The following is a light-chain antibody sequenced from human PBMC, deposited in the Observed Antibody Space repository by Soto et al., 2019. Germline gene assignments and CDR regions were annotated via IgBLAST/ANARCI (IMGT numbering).Light chain of an antibody. CDR3: QQYYNYPRT. CDR1: QGVSSY. V-gene: IGKV1-8*01. J-gene: IGKJ1*01. Sequence: AIRMTQSPSSLSASTGDRVTITCRASQGVSSYLAWYQQKPGKAPELLIYAAPTLQSGVPSRFSGSGSGTNFTLTISCLQSEDFATYFCQQYYNYPRTFGQGTKVEIK. CDR2: AAP.